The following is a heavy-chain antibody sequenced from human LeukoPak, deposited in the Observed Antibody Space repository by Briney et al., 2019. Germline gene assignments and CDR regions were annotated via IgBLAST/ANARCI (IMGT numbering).Heavy chain of an antibody. CDR3: ARDATRGGDNDY. D-gene: IGHD2-21*02. V-gene: IGHV3-21*01. Sequence: GGSLRLSCAASGFTFSSYSMNWVRQAPGKGLEWVSSISSSSSYIYYADSVKGRFTISRDNAKGSLFLQLNSLRAEDTAVYYCARDATRGGDNDYWGQGTRVIVSS. J-gene: IGHJ4*02. CDR1: GFTFSSYS. CDR2: ISSSSSYI.